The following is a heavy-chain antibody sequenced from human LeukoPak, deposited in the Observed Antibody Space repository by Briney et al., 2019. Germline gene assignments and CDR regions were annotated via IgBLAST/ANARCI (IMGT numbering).Heavy chain of an antibody. Sequence: PGGSLRLSCAASGFTLSSYSMNWVRQAPGKGLEWVSSISSSSSYIYYADSVKGRFTISRDNAKNSLYLQMNSLRAEDTAVYYCARGGGSYYNYWGQGTLVTVSS. J-gene: IGHJ4*02. CDR1: GFTLSSYS. CDR3: ARGGGSYYNY. CDR2: ISSSSSYI. D-gene: IGHD1-26*01. V-gene: IGHV3-21*01.